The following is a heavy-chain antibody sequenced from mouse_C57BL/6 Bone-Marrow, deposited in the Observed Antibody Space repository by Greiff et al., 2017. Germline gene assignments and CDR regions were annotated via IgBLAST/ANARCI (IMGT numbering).Heavy chain of an antibody. CDR2: INYDGSST. Sequence: VHLVESEGGLVQPGSSLKLSCTASGFTFSDYYMAWVRQAPEKGLEWVANINYDGSSTYYPDSLKSRFIISIDNAKNILYLQMSSLTSEDTATYDCARDRTWAAFFDYWGQGTTLTVSS. D-gene: IGHD4-1*01. CDR3: ARDRTWAAFFDY. V-gene: IGHV5-16*01. J-gene: IGHJ2*01. CDR1: GFTFSDYY.